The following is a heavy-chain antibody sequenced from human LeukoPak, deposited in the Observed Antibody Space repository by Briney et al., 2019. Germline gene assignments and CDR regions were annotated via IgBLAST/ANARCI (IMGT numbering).Heavy chain of an antibody. D-gene: IGHD1-1*01. J-gene: IGHJ6*02. CDR3: AKGVERKAYYYGMDV. Sequence: GGSLRLSCAASGFTFSSYGMSWVRQAPGKGLECVSSISGSGGSTNHADSVKGRFTISRDNSKNTLYLQMNSLRAEDTAVYYCAKGVERKAYYYGMDVWGQGTTVTVSS. V-gene: IGHV3-23*01. CDR2: ISGSGGST. CDR1: GFTFSSYG.